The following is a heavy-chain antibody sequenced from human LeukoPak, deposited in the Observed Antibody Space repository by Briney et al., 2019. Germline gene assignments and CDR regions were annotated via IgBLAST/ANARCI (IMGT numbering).Heavy chain of an antibody. CDR3: ARVLSLWFGDQAGDAFDI. V-gene: IGHV3-48*01. CDR2: ISSSSSTI. Sequence: GGSLRLSCAASGFTFSSYSMNWVRQAPGKGLEWVSYISSSSSTIYYADSVKGRFTVSRDNAKNSLYLQMNSLRAEDTAIYYCARVLSLWFGDQAGDAFDIWGQGTMVTVSS. CDR1: GFTFSSYS. D-gene: IGHD3-10*01. J-gene: IGHJ3*02.